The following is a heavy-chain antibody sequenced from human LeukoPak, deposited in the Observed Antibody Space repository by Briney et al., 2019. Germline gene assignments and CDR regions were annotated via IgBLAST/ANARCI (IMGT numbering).Heavy chain of an antibody. J-gene: IGHJ5*02. V-gene: IGHV4-34*01. CDR3: ARRTTVNPNWFDP. Sequence: SETLSLTCAVYGGSFSGYYWSWIRQPPRQGLEWIGEINHSGSTNYNPSLKSRVTISVDTSKNQFSLRVNSVTAADTAVYYCARRTTVNPNWFDPWGQGTLVTVSS. CDR2: INHSGST. D-gene: IGHD4-17*01. CDR1: GGSFSGYY.